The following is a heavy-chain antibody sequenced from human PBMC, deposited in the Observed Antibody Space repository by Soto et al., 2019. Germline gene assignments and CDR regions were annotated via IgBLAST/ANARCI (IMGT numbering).Heavy chain of an antibody. CDR1: GGFVSSGSYY. J-gene: IGHJ3*02. CDR2: MSHSGGN. D-gene: IGHD1-1*01. Sequence: QVQLQQWGAGLLKPSETLSLTCAVYGGFVSSGSYYWSWIREPPGKGLEWIGAMSHSGGNHFNPSLKTRVTISVDTSKNQFSLKMCSVTAADTALYYCARVERGTATTVVDAFDIWGPGTMVTVSS. CDR3: ARVERGTATTVVDAFDI. V-gene: IGHV4-34*01.